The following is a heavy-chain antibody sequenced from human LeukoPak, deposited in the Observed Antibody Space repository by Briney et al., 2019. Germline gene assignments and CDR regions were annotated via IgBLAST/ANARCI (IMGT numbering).Heavy chain of an antibody. D-gene: IGHD3-10*01. V-gene: IGHV3-21*06. CDR1: GFAFSTFA. J-gene: IGHJ4*02. Sequence: GGSLRLSCAASGFAFSTFAMHWVRLSPGKGLEWVSSITGSGPYMLYADSVKHRFTISRDNTKNLLYLEMNSLRAEDTAMYFCVRDVGAVRGEVYFDYWGQGTLVTVSS. CDR3: VRDVGAVRGEVYFDY. CDR2: ITGSGPYM.